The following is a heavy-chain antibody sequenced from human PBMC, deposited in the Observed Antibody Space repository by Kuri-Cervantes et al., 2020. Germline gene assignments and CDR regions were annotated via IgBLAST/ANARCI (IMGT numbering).Heavy chain of an antibody. D-gene: IGHD6-6*01. J-gene: IGHJ4*02. CDR3: ARNLAARPILGY. Sequence: GESLKISCAASGFTFSSYDMHWVRQSTGKGLEWVSLIETAGDTYYLGSVKGRFTISRENAKNSLYLQMNSLRAGDTAVYYCARNLAARPILGYWGQGTLVTVSS. CDR2: IETAGDT. CDR1: GFTFSSYD. V-gene: IGHV3-13*01.